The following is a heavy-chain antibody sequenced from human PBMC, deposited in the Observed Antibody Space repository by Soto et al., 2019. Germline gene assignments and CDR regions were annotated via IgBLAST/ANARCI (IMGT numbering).Heavy chain of an antibody. V-gene: IGHV4-30-4*01. D-gene: IGHD3-16*01. CDR2: IYYTGTT. Sequence: QVQLQESGPRLVKPSQTLSLTCSVSGASIRSGRYYWSWIRQSPGRGLEWLGYIYYTGTTHYNPAVKSRVTILLDNSKDQVSLTLTSGTAADTAIYYCATVLHDYGTNWVDSWGQGTQVTVSS. J-gene: IGHJ5*01. CDR3: ATVLHDYGTNWVDS. CDR1: GASIRSGRYY.